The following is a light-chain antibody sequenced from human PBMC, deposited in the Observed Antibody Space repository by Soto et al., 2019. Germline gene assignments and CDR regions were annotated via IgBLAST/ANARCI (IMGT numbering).Light chain of an antibody. CDR3: CSYAGSYTVV. CDR2: DVT. V-gene: IGLV2-11*01. Sequence: ALTQPRSVSGSPGQSVTISCTGTSSDVGGYNYVSWYQQYPGKAPKLIIYDVTKRPSGVPDRFSGSKSGNTASLTISGLQAEDEADYYCCSYAGSYTVVFGGGTKLTVL. CDR1: SSDVGGYNY. J-gene: IGLJ2*01.